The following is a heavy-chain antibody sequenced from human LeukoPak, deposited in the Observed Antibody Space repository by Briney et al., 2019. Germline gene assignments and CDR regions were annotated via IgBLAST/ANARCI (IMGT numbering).Heavy chain of an antibody. CDR3: ARRCSGGSCYSGYYYGMDV. D-gene: IGHD2-15*01. CDR2: IIPIFGTA. J-gene: IGHJ6*02. Sequence: ASVTVSCKASGGTFSSYAISWVRPAPGQGLEWMGGIIPIFGTANYAQKFQGRVTITADESTSTAYMELSSLRSEDTAVYYCARRCSGGSCYSGYYYGMDVWGQGTTVTVSS. V-gene: IGHV1-69*13. CDR1: GGTFSSYA.